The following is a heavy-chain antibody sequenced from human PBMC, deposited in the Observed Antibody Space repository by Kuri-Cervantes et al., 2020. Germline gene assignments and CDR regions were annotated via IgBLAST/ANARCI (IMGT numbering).Heavy chain of an antibody. J-gene: IGHJ6*03. V-gene: IGHV4-39*01. Sequence: SETLSLTCTVSGGSISSSSYYWGWIRQPPGKGLEWIGSIYYSGSTYYNPSLKSRVTISVDTSKNQFSLKLSSVTAADTAVYHCARADGYSSGWYYYYYYMDVWGKGTTVTVSS. CDR1: GGSISSSSYY. D-gene: IGHD6-19*01. CDR3: ARADGYSSGWYYYYYYMDV. CDR2: IYYSGST.